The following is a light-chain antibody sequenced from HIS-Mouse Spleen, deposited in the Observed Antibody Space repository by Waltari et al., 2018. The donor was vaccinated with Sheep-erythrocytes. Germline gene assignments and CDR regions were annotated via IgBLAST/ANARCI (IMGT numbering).Light chain of an antibody. CDR1: SSDVGGYNY. J-gene: IGLJ1*01. CDR3: CSYAGSYNHV. V-gene: IGLV2-11*01. CDR2: DVS. Sequence: QSALTQPRSVSGSPGQSVTISCTGTSSDVGGYNYVSWYQQHPGKAPKLMISDVSKRPSGVPDRFSCSKSGNTASLTISGLQAEDEADYYCCSYAGSYNHVFATGTKVTVL.